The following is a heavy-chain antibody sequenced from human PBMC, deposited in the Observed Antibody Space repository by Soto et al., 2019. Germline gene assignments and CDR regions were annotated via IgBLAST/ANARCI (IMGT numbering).Heavy chain of an antibody. V-gene: IGHV1-2*04. Sequence: ASVKVSCKASGYTFTGYYMHWVRQAPGQGLEWMGWINPNSGGTNYAQKFQGWVTMTRDTSISTAYMELSRLRSDDTAVYYCARTKGIAVAGRNYYYYGMDVWGKGTTVTVSS. J-gene: IGHJ6*04. CDR2: INPNSGGT. D-gene: IGHD6-19*01. CDR1: GYTFTGYY. CDR3: ARTKGIAVAGRNYYYYGMDV.